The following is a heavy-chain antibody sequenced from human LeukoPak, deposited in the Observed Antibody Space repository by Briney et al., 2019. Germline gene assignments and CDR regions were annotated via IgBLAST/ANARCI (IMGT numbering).Heavy chain of an antibody. V-gene: IGHV1-2*02. CDR2: INPNSGGT. J-gene: IGHJ6*03. Sequence: GASVEVSCKASGYTFTGYYMHWVRQAPGQGFEWMGWINPNSGGTNYAQKFQGRVTMTRDTSISTAYMELSRLRSDDTAVYYCARDLGGSSSSTGYYYYYYYMDVWGKGTTVTISS. CDR3: ARDLGGSSSSTGYYYYYYYMDV. D-gene: IGHD6-13*01. CDR1: GYTFTGYY.